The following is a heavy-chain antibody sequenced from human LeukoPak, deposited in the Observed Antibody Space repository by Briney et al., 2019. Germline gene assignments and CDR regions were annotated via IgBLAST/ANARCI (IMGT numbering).Heavy chain of an antibody. D-gene: IGHD1-26*01. CDR3: ARATFSGSSHFDY. J-gene: IGHJ4*02. V-gene: IGHV4-38-2*02. CDR2: IYRSGST. Sequence: SETLSLTCTVSGYSISSGYYWGWVRQPPGKGLEWIGSIYRSGSTYYNPSLKSRVTMSVDTSKNQFSLKLSSVTAADTAVYYCARATFSGSSHFDYWGQGTLVTVSS. CDR1: GYSISSGYY.